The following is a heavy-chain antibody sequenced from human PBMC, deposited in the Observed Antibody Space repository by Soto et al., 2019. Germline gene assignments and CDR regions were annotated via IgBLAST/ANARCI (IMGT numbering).Heavy chain of an antibody. CDR2: ISYDGSNK. J-gene: IGHJ6*02. CDR3: ARGGRVVDNYYYYCGMDV. CDR1: GFTFSSYA. Sequence: QVQLVESGGGVVQSGRSLRLSCAASGFTFSSYAMHWVRQAPGKGLEWVAVISYDGSNKYYADSVKGRFTISRDNSKNTLYLEMNSLRAEDTAVYYCARGGRVVDNYYYYCGMDVWGQGTTVTVSS. D-gene: IGHD2-15*01. V-gene: IGHV3-30-3*01.